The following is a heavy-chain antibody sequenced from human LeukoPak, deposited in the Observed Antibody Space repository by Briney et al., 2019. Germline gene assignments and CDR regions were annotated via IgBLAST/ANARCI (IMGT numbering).Heavy chain of an antibody. D-gene: IGHD3-10*01. Sequence: ASVKVSCKAFRYSFTGHYIHWLRQAPGQGLEWMGYIDPSSGDTNCAQKFQARVTMTRDTSVSTAYMELSQLTSDDTAIYFCTRSQFYYGAGSLGFDPWGQGTLVTVSS. V-gene: IGHV1-2*02. CDR2: IDPSSGDT. J-gene: IGHJ5*02. CDR3: TRSQFYYGAGSLGFDP. CDR1: RYSFTGHY.